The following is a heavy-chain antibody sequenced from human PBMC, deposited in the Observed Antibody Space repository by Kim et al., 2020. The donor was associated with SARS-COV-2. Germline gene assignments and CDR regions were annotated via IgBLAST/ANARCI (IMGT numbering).Heavy chain of an antibody. CDR1: GFTFSSYA. Sequence: GGSLRLSCAASGFTFSSYAMSWVRQAPGKGLEWVSAISGSGGSTYYADSVKGRFTISRDNSKNTLYLQMNSLRAEDTAVYYCALRYCSGGSCSIRFAFDYWGQGTLVTVSS. D-gene: IGHD2-15*01. CDR3: ALRYCSGGSCSIRFAFDY. CDR2: ISGSGGST. V-gene: IGHV3-23*01. J-gene: IGHJ4*02.